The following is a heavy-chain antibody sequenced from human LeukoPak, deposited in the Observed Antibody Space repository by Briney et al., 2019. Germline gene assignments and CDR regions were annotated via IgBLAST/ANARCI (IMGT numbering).Heavy chain of an antibody. CDR1: GFTFSSYN. CDR3: ARGRRTGDRGYYFDY. V-gene: IGHV3-48*01. D-gene: IGHD7-27*01. Sequence: AGGSLRLSCAASGFTFSSYNMNWVRQAPGKGLEWVSYISSSSSTIYYADSVKGRFTISRDNAKNSLYLQMNSLTAEDTAVYYCARGRRTGDRGYYFDYWGQGTLVTVSS. CDR2: ISSSSSTI. J-gene: IGHJ4*02.